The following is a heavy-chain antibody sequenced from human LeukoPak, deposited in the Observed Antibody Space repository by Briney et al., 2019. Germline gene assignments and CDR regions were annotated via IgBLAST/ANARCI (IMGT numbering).Heavy chain of an antibody. D-gene: IGHD3-10*01. CDR1: GYTFTTYG. J-gene: IGHJ4*02. Sequence: ASVKVSCKASGYTFTTYGISWGRQAPGQGLEWMGWISGYNGNTNYAQKFQGRITMTTETSTSTAYMELRSLRSDDTAVYYCARSDISIVRGAMVWGQGTLVIVSS. V-gene: IGHV1-18*01. CDR2: ISGYNGNT. CDR3: ARSDISIVRGAMV.